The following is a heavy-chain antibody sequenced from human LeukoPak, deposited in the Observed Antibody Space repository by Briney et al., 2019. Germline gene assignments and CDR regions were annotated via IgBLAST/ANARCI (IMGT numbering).Heavy chain of an antibody. CDR1: GFTFSGYY. CDR2: IQQDGSEI. V-gene: IGHV3-7*01. CDR3: ARPSFVTGSYYPL. J-gene: IGHJ4*02. D-gene: IGHD1-26*01. Sequence: GGSLRLSCAASGFTFSGYYMSWIRQAPGKGLEWVANIQQDGSEIFYVDSVRGRFTISRDNAKNSLYLQMNTLRAEDTAVYYCARPSFVTGSYYPLWGQGTLVAVSS.